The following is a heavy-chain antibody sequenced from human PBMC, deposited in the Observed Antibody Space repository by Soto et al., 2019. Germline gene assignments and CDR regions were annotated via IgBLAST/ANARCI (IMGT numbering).Heavy chain of an antibody. V-gene: IGHV3-21*01. CDR3: ARDWYSSGWTDQDYYYGMDV. CDR1: GFTFSSYS. D-gene: IGHD6-19*01. Sequence: GSLRLSCAASGFTFSSYSMNWVRQAPGKGLEWVSSISSSSSYIYYADSVKGRFTISRDNAKNSLYLQMNSLRAEDTAVYYCARDWYSSGWTDQDYYYGMDVWGQGTTVTVSS. J-gene: IGHJ6*01. CDR2: ISSSSSYI.